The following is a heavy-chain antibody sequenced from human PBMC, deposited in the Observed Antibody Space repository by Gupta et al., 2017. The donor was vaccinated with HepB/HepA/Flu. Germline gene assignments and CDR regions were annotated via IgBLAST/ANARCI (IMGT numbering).Heavy chain of an antibody. V-gene: IGHV1-3*01. Sequence: QVQLVQSGAEVKKPGASVKVSCKASGYTFTSYAMHWVRQAPGQRLEWMGWINAGNGNTKYSQKFQGRVTITRDTSASTAYMELSSLRSEDTAVYYCATSSGWVGAPALDAFDIWGQGTMVTVSS. J-gene: IGHJ3*02. CDR2: INAGNGNT. CDR3: ATSSGWVGAPALDAFDI. CDR1: GYTFTSYA. D-gene: IGHD6-19*01.